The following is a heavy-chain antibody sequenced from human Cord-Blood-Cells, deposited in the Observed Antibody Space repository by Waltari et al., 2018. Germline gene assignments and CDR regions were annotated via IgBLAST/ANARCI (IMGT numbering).Heavy chain of an antibody. Sequence: QVQLVQSGAEVKKPGASVKVPCKVSGYTLTELSMPWVRQAPGKGLGWMGGFDPEDGETIYAQKFQGRVTMTEDTSTDTAYMELSSLRSEDTAVYYCATDRVVGGSGSYYYYYGMDVWGQGTTVTVSS. CDR3: ATDRVVGGSGSYYYYYGMDV. V-gene: IGHV1-24*01. D-gene: IGHD3-10*01. CDR2: FDPEDGET. CDR1: GYTLTELS. J-gene: IGHJ6*02.